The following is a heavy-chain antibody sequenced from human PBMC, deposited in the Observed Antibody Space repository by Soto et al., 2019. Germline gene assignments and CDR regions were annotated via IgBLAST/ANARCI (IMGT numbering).Heavy chain of an antibody. CDR2: ISAYNGNT. J-gene: IGHJ5*02. CDR1: GYSFTGYY. V-gene: IGHV1-18*04. Sequence: ASVKVSCKASGYSFTGYYMHWVRQAPGQGLEWMGWISAYNGNTNYAQKLQGRVTMTTDASTSTAYMELRSLRSDDTAVYYCARDIPLGREPWGQGTLVTVSS. CDR3: ARDIPLGREP. D-gene: IGHD2-21*01.